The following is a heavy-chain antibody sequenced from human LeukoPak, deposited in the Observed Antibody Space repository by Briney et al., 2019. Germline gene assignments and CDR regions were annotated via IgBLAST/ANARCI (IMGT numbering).Heavy chain of an antibody. D-gene: IGHD3-22*01. J-gene: IGHJ4*02. V-gene: IGHV4-31*03. CDR3: ARDVASYDSSGYTRRIDY. CDR2: IYYSGST. Sequence: SETLSLTCTVSGGSVSSGGYHWSWIRQHPGKGLEWIGYIYYSGSTYYNPSLKSRVTISVDTSKNQFSLKLSSVTAADTAVYYCARDVASYDSSGYTRRIDYWGQGTLVTVSS. CDR1: GGSVSSGGYH.